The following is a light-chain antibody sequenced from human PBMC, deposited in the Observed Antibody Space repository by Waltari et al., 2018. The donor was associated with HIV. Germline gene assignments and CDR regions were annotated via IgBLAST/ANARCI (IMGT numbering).Light chain of an antibody. Sequence: SYVLTQPPSVSVAPGQPAGIPCGGKNIGIKSVHWYQQKPGQAPGLVVYDDSDRPSGIPERFSGSNAGNRATLTISRVEAGDEADYYGQVWDSSSDHVVFGGGAKLTVL. V-gene: IGLV3-21*02. CDR1: NIGIKS. J-gene: IGLJ2*01. CDR2: DDS. CDR3: QVWDSSSDHVV.